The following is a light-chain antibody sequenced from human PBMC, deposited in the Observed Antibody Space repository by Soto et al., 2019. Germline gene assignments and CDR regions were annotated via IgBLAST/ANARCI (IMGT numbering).Light chain of an antibody. CDR2: LGS. Sequence: IVMTQSPLSLSVTPGEAASISCTSSQTLLHGTGYNYLDWYVQKPGQSPQLLIYLGSHRASGVPDRLTGSGSGTDFTLKISRVEAEDVGVYFCMHALETPFTFGPGTKVDIK. CDR3: MHALETPFT. CDR1: QTLLHGTGYNY. J-gene: IGKJ3*01. V-gene: IGKV2-28*01.